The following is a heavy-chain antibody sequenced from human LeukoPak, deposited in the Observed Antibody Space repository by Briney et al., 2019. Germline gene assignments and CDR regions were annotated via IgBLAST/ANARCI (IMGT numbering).Heavy chain of an antibody. CDR3: AKDRIPDGRYSIDF. J-gene: IGHJ4*02. Sequence: GGSLRLSCAASGFTFNTYAMNWVRQAPGKGLGWVSVIIGNGGDIHYAGSVRGRFIISRDNSKNTLYLQMNSLRVEDTAVYYCAKDRIPDGRYSIDFWGPGTLVTVSS. V-gene: IGHV3-23*01. CDR2: IIGNGGDI. D-gene: IGHD2-15*01. CDR1: GFTFNTYA.